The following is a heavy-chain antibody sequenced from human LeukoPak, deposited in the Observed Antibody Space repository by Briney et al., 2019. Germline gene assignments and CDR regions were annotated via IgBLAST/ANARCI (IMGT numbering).Heavy chain of an antibody. J-gene: IGHJ3*02. CDR2: INPSGGST. Sequence: GASVKVSCKASGYTFTSYYMHWVRQAPGQGLEWMGIINPSGGSTSYAQKFQGRVTMTRDMSTSTDYMELSSLRAEDTALYYCARVGWELLWASAAAFDIWGQGTMVTVSS. D-gene: IGHD1-26*01. CDR3: ARVGWELLWASAAAFDI. V-gene: IGHV1-46*01. CDR1: GYTFTSYY.